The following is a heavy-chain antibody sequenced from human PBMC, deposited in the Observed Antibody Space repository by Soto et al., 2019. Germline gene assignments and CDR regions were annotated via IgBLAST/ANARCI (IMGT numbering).Heavy chain of an antibody. CDR2: INPDGSRT. V-gene: IGHV3-74*01. Sequence: PGGSLRLSCAASGFTLSNYWMHWVRQAPGKGLMWVSRINPDGSRTTYADSVKGRFAISRDNAKNTVYLQMHSLRAEDAAVFYCARVKLGSYDWFDPWGQGTLVTVSS. CDR3: ARVKLGSYDWFDP. J-gene: IGHJ5*02. D-gene: IGHD3-16*01. CDR1: GFTLSNYW.